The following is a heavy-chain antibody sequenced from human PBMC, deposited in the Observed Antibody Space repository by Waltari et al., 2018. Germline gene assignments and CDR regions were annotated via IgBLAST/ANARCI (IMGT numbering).Heavy chain of an antibody. CDR3: AREGGTSGYSGYFDY. D-gene: IGHD2-15*01. Sequence: QVQLVESGGGVVQPGRSLRLSCAAPGFTFSNWIIHWVRQAPGKGLEWVAAMSYDGISKYYADSVKGRFTLAGDDSKNTVYLQINSLRAEDTAVYYCAREGGTSGYSGYFDYWGQGTLVTVSS. CDR2: MSYDGISK. J-gene: IGHJ4*02. V-gene: IGHV3-30*01. CDR1: GFTFSNWI.